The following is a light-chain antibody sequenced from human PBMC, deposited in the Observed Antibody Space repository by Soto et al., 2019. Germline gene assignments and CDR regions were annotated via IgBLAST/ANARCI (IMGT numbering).Light chain of an antibody. CDR1: SSDVGGYDY. V-gene: IGLV2-8*01. CDR2: EVT. J-gene: IGLJ2*01. Sequence: QSALTQPPSASGSPGQSVTISCTGTSSDVGGYDYVSWFQQHPGKAPKLLIYEVTKRPSGVPDRFSGSKSGNTASLTVSGLQAEDEADYYCSSFAGTNHFVLFGGGTKLTVL. CDR3: SSFAGTNHFVL.